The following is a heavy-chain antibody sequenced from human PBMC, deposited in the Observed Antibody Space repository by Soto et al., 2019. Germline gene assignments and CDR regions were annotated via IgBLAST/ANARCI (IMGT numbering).Heavy chain of an antibody. J-gene: IGHJ4*02. CDR1: GFTFSSYW. Sequence: GSLRLSCVASGFTFSSYWMSWVRQAPGKGLEWVANIKQDGSEKYYVDSVKGRFTISRDNAKNSLYLQMNSLRAEDTAVYYCARAFGLVDYWGQGTLVTVSS. D-gene: IGHD3-10*01. CDR3: ARAFGLVDY. CDR2: IKQDGSEK. V-gene: IGHV3-7*03.